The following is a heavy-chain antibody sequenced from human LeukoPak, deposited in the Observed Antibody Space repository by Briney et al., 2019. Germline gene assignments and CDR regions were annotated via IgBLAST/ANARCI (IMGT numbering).Heavy chain of an antibody. J-gene: IGHJ3*02. CDR3: ARERIAARGAFDI. D-gene: IGHD6-13*01. Sequence: ASVKVSCKASVGTFSSYAISWVRQAPGQGLEWMGGIIPIFGTANYAQKFQGRVTITADESTSTAYMELSSLRSEDTAVYYCARERIAARGAFDIWGQGTMVTVSS. CDR2: IIPIFGTA. CDR1: VGTFSSYA. V-gene: IGHV1-69*13.